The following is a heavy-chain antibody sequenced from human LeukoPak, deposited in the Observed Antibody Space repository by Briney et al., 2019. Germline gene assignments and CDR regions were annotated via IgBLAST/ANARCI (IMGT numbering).Heavy chain of an antibody. CDR3: ARNNGDSSDYYDSSGPRGHYYYYYGMDF. Sequence: ASVKVSCKASGYTFTGYYMHWVRQAPGQGLEWMGWINPNSGGTNYAQKFQGRVTMTRDTSISTAYMELSRLRSDDTAVYYCARNNGDSSDYYDSSGPRGHYYYYYGMDFWGQGTTVTVSS. CDR1: GYTFTGYY. CDR2: INPNSGGT. V-gene: IGHV1-2*02. J-gene: IGHJ6*02. D-gene: IGHD3-22*01.